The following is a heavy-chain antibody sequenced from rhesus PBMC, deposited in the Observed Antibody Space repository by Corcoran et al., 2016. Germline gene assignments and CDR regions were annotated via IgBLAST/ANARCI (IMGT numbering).Heavy chain of an antibody. Sequence: QVQLQESGPGLLKPSETLSLTCAVSGGSISGGLCWGWSRQPPGKGLGWIGSIYSSTGNTSYNPSLKSRVTISTDTSKNQFSLNLSSVTAADTAVYYCARTNSGSWNSYFDYWGQGVLVTVSS. CDR3: ARTNSGSWNSYFDY. D-gene: IGHD6-25*01. CDR1: GGSISGGLC. CDR2: IYSSTGNT. J-gene: IGHJ4*01. V-gene: IGHV4S7*01.